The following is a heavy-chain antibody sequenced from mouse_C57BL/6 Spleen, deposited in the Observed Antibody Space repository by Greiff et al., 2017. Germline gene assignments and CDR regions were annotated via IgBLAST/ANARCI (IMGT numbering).Heavy chain of an antibody. Sequence: QVQLQQPGAELVKPGASVKLSCKASGYTFTSYWMHWVKQRPGRGLEWIGRIDPNSGGTKYNEKFKSKATLTVDKPSSTAYMQLSSLTSEDSAVYYCARREFTTVVERDYAMDYWGQGTSVTVSS. CDR1: GYTFTSYW. V-gene: IGHV1-72*01. D-gene: IGHD1-1*01. CDR3: ARREFTTVVERDYAMDY. J-gene: IGHJ4*01. CDR2: IDPNSGGT.